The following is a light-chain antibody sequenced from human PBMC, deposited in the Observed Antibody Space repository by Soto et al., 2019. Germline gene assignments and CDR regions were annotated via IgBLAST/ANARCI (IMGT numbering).Light chain of an antibody. Sequence: QSALTQPASASGSPGQSITISCTGTSSNVGRNKYVSWYQQLPGKAPKLLIYDVSEGPSGVPDRFSRSKSGNTASLTVSGLQTEDEADYDCCSYAGKVSFGGGTKLTVL. CDR3: CSYAGKVS. CDR1: SSNVGRNKY. CDR2: DVS. V-gene: IGLV2-8*01. J-gene: IGLJ2*01.